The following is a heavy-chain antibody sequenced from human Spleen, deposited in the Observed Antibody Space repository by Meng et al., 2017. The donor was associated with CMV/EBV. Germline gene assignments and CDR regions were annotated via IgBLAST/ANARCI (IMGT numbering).Heavy chain of an antibody. CDR3: ARVRLGEYSSSSREVGWFDP. Sequence: ASVKVSCKVSGYTLTELSIHWVRQAPGKGLEWMGGFDPEDVETLYAQKFQGRVTMTEDTSTDTVYMELSSLRSEDTAVYYCARVRLGEYSSSSREVGWFDPWGQGTLVTVSS. CDR2: FDPEDVET. J-gene: IGHJ5*02. V-gene: IGHV1-24*01. CDR1: GYTLTELS. D-gene: IGHD6-6*01.